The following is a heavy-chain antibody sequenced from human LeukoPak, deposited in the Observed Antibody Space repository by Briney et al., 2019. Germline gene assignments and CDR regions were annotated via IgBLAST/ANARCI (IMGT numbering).Heavy chain of an antibody. CDR1: GFTFSSYE. CDR2: ISRSSSYI. CDR3: ARTPTPYCGGDCYDFDY. V-gene: IGHV3-21*01. J-gene: IGHJ4*02. Sequence: PGGSLRLSCAASGFTFSSYEMNWVRQAPGKGLEWVSSISRSSSYIYYADSVKGRFTISRDNAKNSLYLQMSSLRAEDTAVYYCARTPTPYCGGDCYDFDYWGQGTLVTVSS. D-gene: IGHD2-21*02.